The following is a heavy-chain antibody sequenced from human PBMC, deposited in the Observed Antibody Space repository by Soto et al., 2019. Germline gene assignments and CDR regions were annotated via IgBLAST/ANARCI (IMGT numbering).Heavy chain of an antibody. Sequence: QVQLVESGGGVVQPGRSLRLSCAASGFNFIKYGMHWVRQAPGKGLEWIAGMSSDGSYTPYADSMKGRFTISRDNPKHTLFLQMHSLRAEDTAVYFCARDDDTINHFSFFDYWGQGTLVTVSS. CDR2: MSSDGSYT. CDR1: GFNFIKYG. J-gene: IGHJ4*02. CDR3: ARDDDTINHFSFFDY. D-gene: IGHD3-9*01. V-gene: IGHV3-33*05.